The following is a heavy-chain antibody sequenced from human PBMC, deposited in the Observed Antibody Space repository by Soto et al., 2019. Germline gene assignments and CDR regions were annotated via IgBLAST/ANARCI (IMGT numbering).Heavy chain of an antibody. Sequence: RSLTCTVSGGSVSSGSYYWSWIRQPPGKGLEWIGYIYYSGSTNYNPSLKSRVTISVDTSKNQFSLKLSSVTAADTAVYYCARGRQLWSTYYFDYWGQGXLVTVYS. CDR3: ARGRQLWSTYYFDY. CDR2: IYYSGST. CDR1: GGSVSSGSYY. J-gene: IGHJ4*02. D-gene: IGHD5-18*01. V-gene: IGHV4-61*01.